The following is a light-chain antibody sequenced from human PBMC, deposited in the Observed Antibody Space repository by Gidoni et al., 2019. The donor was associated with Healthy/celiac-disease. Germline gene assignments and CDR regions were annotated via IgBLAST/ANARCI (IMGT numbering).Light chain of an antibody. CDR3: GADHGSGSNFVYV. CDR2: VGTGGIVG. CDR1: SGYSNYK. J-gene: IGLJ1*01. Sequence: QPVLTQPPSASASLGASVTPTCTLSSGYSNYKVDWYQQRPGKGPRFVMRVGTGGIVGSKGDGIPDRFSVLGSGLNRYLTIKNIQEEDESDYHCGADHGSGSNFVYVFGTGTEVTVL. V-gene: IGLV9-49*01.